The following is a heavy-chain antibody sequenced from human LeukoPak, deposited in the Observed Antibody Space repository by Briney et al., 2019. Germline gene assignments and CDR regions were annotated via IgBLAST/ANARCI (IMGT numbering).Heavy chain of an antibody. CDR3: AKGRYCSSATCYMDSRFDN. CDR2: ITYNSGKI. D-gene: IGHD2-2*02. CDR1: GFTFGDYG. J-gene: IGHJ4*02. Sequence: GGSLRLSCEGTGFTFGDYGMHWLRQAPAKGLEWVAGITYNSGKIVDADSVKGRFTIFRDNAKNSLYLQMNSLRPEDTALYPCAKGRYCSSATCYMDSRFDNWGRGTLVTVSS. V-gene: IGHV3-9*01.